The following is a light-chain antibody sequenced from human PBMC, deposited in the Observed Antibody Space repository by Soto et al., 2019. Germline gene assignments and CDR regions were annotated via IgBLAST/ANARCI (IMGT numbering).Light chain of an antibody. CDR1: QSVSTR. CDR3: QQYHNWPVT. CDR2: GAS. J-gene: IGKJ4*01. Sequence: EIVMTQSPATLSVSPGERVTFSCRASQSVSTRLAWYQHKAGQAPRLLISGASTGATGIPPRFSGSGSGTDFTLTVNSLQSEDIAVYYCQQYHNWPVTFGGGTKVEIK. V-gene: IGKV3-15*01.